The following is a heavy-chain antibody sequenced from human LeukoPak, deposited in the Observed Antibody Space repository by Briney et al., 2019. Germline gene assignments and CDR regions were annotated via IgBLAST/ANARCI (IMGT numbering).Heavy chain of an antibody. Sequence: GGSLRLSCAASGFTFSRYWMSWVREVPRKGLEWVANIKQDGSEKYYVDSVRGRFTISRDNAKNSLYLQMNSLRVEDTAVYYCAKETRAGGYFDYWGQGTLLTVSS. V-gene: IGHV3-7*03. CDR3: AKETRAGGYFDY. D-gene: IGHD3-16*01. CDR2: IKQDGSEK. J-gene: IGHJ4*02. CDR1: GFTFSRYW.